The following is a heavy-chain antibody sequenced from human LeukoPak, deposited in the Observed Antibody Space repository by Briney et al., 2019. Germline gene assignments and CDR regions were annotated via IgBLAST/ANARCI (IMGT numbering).Heavy chain of an antibody. D-gene: IGHD6-19*01. CDR3: AKSGSGWYRFDC. J-gene: IGHJ4*02. CDR1: GFTFSSYA. Sequence: GGSLRLSCAASGFTFSSYAMSWVRQAPGKGLEWVSAISGGGDSTYYADSVKGRFTISRDNSKNTLYLQMNSLRAEDTAVYYCAKSGSGWYRFDCWGQGTLVTVSS. V-gene: IGHV3-23*01. CDR2: ISGGGDST.